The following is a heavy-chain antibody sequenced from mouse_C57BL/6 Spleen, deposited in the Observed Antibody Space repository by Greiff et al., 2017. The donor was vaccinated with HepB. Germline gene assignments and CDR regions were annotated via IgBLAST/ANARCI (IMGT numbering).Heavy chain of an antibody. CDR3: ARCDYYGSRAMDY. V-gene: IGHV1-64*01. CDR1: GYTFTSYW. Sequence: QVQLQQSGAELVKPGASVKLSCKASGYTFTSYWMHWVKQRPGQGLEWIGMIHPNSGSTNYNEKFKSKATLTVDKSSSTAYMQLISLTSEDSAVYYCARCDYYGSRAMDYWGQGTSVTVSS. D-gene: IGHD1-1*01. J-gene: IGHJ4*01. CDR2: IHPNSGST.